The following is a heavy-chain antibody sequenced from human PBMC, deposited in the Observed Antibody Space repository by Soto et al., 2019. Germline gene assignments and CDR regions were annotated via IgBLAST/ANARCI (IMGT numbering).Heavy chain of an antibody. D-gene: IGHD2-21*01. J-gene: IGHJ6*02. CDR2: INPSGGRT. V-gene: IGHV1-46*01. CDR3: AREAYTYSGMDV. Sequence: VASVKVSCKASGYTFTSYYLHWVRQAPGQGLEWMGVINPSGGRTTYAQKFQGRVTMTTDTSTRTVDMELSSLRSEDTAVYYCAREAYTYSGMDVWGQGTTVTVSS. CDR1: GYTFTSYY.